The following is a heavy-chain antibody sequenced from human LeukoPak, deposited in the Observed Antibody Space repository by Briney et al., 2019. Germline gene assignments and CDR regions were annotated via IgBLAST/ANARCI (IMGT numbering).Heavy chain of an antibody. CDR1: GGSISSYY. Sequence: SETLSLTCTVSGGSISSYYWSWIRQPPGKGLEWIGYIYYSGGTNYNPSLKSRVTISVDTSKNQFSLKLSSVTAADTAVYYCARAFADYVWGSYRYTIFDYWGQGTLVTVSS. V-gene: IGHV4-59*01. J-gene: IGHJ4*02. CDR2: IYYSGGT. D-gene: IGHD3-16*02. CDR3: ARAFADYVWGSYRYTIFDY.